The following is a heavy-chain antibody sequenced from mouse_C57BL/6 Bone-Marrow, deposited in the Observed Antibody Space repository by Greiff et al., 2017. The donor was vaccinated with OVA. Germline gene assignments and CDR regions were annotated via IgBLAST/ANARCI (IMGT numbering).Heavy chain of an antibody. J-gene: IGHJ2*01. Sequence: VKLMESGAELVKPGASVKMSCKASGYTFTSYWITWVKQRPGQGLEWIGDIYPGSGSTNYNEKFKSKATLTVDTSSSTAYMQLSSLTSEDSAVYYCARGYYGGFDYWGQGTTLTVSS. D-gene: IGHD1-2*01. CDR1: GYTFTSYW. CDR2: IYPGSGST. CDR3: ARGYYGGFDY. V-gene: IGHV1-55*01.